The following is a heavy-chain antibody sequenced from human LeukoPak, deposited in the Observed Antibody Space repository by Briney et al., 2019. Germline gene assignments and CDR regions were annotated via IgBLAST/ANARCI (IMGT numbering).Heavy chain of an antibody. Sequence: GGSLRLSCVASGFTFSNYNMNWVRQAPGKGLEWVSSISGSGTYIYYADSLKGRFSISRDNAKNSLYLQMNSLRAEDTAVYYCARDPYYDFWSDYGTEALDIWGQGTMVTVSS. V-gene: IGHV3-21*01. CDR1: GFTFSNYN. D-gene: IGHD3-3*01. J-gene: IGHJ3*02. CDR2: ISGSGTYI. CDR3: ARDPYYDFWSDYGTEALDI.